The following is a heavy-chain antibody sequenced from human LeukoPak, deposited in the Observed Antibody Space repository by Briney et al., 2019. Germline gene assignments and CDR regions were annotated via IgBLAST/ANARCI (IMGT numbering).Heavy chain of an antibody. V-gene: IGHV6-1*01. D-gene: IGHD5-24*01. CDR1: GDNVSINSAA. J-gene: IGHJ3*02. CDR3: VRGGQGDGYSADDAFDI. Sequence: SQTLSLTCAISGDNVSINSAAWNWVRQSPSRGLEWLGRTYYRSKWYNDYAVSVKSRITINPDTSKNQFSLQLNSVTLEDTAVYYCVRGGQGDGYSADDAFDIWGQGTMVTVSS. CDR2: TYYRSKWYN.